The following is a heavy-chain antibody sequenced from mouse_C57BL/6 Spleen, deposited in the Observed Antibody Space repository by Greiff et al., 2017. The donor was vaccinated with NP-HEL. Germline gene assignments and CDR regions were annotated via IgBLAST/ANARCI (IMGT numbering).Heavy chain of an antibody. CDR1: GFTFSDYG. J-gene: IGHJ2*01. V-gene: IGHV5-17*01. Sequence: EVQLQESGGGLVKPGGSLKLSCAASGFTFSDYGMHWVRQAPEKGLEWVAYISSGSSTIYYADTVKGRFTISRDNAKNTLFLKMTSLRSEDTAMYYCARNWGYFDYWGQGTTLTVSS. CDR2: ISSGSSTI. CDR3: ARNWGYFDY. D-gene: IGHD4-1*01.